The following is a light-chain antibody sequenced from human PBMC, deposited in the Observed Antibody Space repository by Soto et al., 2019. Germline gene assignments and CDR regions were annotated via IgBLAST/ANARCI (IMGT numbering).Light chain of an antibody. CDR1: QSVSSY. CDR3: QPRYNWPIT. CDR2: DAS. J-gene: IGKJ5*01. V-gene: IGKV3-11*01. Sequence: EIVRTQSPATLSVSPGEGCTRSRLASQSVSSYLAWYQQKPGQSRRLLIYDASNMATGITARFSGSGSGTDFPITISSLEPEDFAVYYCQPRYNWPITVGPVTRLEIK.